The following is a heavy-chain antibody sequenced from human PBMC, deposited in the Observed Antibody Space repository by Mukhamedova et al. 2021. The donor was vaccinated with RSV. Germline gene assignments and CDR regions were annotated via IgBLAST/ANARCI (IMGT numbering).Heavy chain of an antibody. D-gene: IGHD3-3*01. CDR3: AKNSLGFDY. Sequence: ADSVKGRFTISRDNSKNTLYLQMNSLRAEDTAVYYCAKNSLGFDYWGQGTLVTVSS. V-gene: IGHV3-23*01. J-gene: IGHJ4*02.